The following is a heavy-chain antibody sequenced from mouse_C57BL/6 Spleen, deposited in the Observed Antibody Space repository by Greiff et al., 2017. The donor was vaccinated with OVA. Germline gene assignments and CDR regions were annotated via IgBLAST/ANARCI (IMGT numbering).Heavy chain of an antibody. D-gene: IGHD1-1*01. CDR3: ASSYGSSPSIAMDY. CDR2: IDPSDSET. J-gene: IGHJ4*01. V-gene: IGHV1-52*01. CDR1: GYTFTSYW. Sequence: VQLQQPGAELVRPGSSVKLSCKASGYTFTSYWMHWVKQRPIQCLEWIGNIDPSDSETHYNQKFKDKATLTVDESSSTAYMQLSSLTSEDSAVYYCASSYGSSPSIAMDYWGQGTSVTVSS.